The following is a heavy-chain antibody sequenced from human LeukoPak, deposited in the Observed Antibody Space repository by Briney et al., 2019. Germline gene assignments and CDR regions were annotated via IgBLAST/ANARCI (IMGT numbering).Heavy chain of an antibody. V-gene: IGHV3-23*01. CDR3: ATPSDSGGWYGV. CDR1: GLTFRSNA. J-gene: IGHJ4*02. Sequence: SGGSLRLSCAASGLTFRSNAMSWVRQAPGKGLEWVSVINNSGGITYYADSVKGRFTISRDNSKNTLYLQMNSLRGEDTAVYYCATPSDSGGWYGVWGQGTLVTVSS. D-gene: IGHD6-19*01. CDR2: INNSGGIT.